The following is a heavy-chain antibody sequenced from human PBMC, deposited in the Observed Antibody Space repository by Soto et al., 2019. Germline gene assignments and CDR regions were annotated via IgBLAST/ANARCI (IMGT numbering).Heavy chain of an antibody. Sequence: PSETLSLTYTVSGGSISSYYWSWIRQPPGKGLEWIGYIYFRGTTNYNPPLKSRVTMSADTSKNQFSLKLNSVTAADTAVYYCARMNYYDTSGYPFDYWGQGMMVTVSS. V-gene: IGHV4-59*01. D-gene: IGHD3-22*01. CDR1: GGSISSYY. J-gene: IGHJ4*02. CDR3: ARMNYYDTSGYPFDY. CDR2: IYFRGTT.